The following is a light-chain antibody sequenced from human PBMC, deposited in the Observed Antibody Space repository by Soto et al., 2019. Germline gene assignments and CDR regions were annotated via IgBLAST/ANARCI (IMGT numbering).Light chain of an antibody. CDR2: EDS. J-gene: IGLJ1*01. CDR1: SGSIASNY. Sequence: KFMLTQPHSVSESPGKTVTISCTRSSGSIASNYVQWYQQRPGSAPTTVIYEDSQRPSGVPDRFSGSIDSSSNSASLTISGLKTEDEADYYCQSYDSSNLVFGTGTKGTVL. CDR3: QSYDSSNLV. V-gene: IGLV6-57*04.